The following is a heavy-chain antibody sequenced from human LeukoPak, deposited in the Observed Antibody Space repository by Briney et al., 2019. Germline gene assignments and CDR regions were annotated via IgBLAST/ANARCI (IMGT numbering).Heavy chain of an antibody. J-gene: IGHJ4*02. CDR3: ARGREGYYGSGSYGY. CDR2: ISSIGVT. D-gene: IGHD3-10*01. Sequence: PSETLSLTCTVSGDSMSSYYWTWIQQPPGKGLEWIGYISSIGVTNSNPTLRSRVSISLDTAKNQFYLNVESVTAADTAVYYCARGREGYYGSGSYGYWGQGTLVTVSS. CDR1: GDSMSSYY. V-gene: IGHV4-59*12.